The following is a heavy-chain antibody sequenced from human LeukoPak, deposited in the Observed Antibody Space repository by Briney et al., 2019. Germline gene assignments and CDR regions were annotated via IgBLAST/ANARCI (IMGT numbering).Heavy chain of an antibody. V-gene: IGHV3-23*01. J-gene: IGHJ4*02. CDR1: GFTFRSYP. Sequence: PGGSLTLSCVASGFTFRSYPMSWVREAPARGLEGVSNLRGNCDTFFPDFVKGRFTLSRDESRNMVYLQLNNLRVEDTAVYYCAKGSWVSNADAVLWGQGTVVTVSS. D-gene: IGHD1-1*01. CDR3: AKGSWVSNADAVL. CDR2: LRGNCDT.